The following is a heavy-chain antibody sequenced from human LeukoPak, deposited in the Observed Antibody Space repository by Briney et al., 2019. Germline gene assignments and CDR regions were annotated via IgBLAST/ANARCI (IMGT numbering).Heavy chain of an antibody. CDR3: ARLSRYYDSSGYYYSGWFDP. CDR2: IIPIFGIA. J-gene: IGHJ5*02. CDR1: GGTFSSYA. Sequence: ASVKVSCKASGGTFSSYAISWVRQAPGQGLEWMGRIIPIFGIANYAQKFRGRVTITADKSTSTAYMELSSLRSEDTAVYYCARLSRYYDSSGYYYSGWFDPWGQGTLVIVSS. D-gene: IGHD3-22*01. V-gene: IGHV1-69*04.